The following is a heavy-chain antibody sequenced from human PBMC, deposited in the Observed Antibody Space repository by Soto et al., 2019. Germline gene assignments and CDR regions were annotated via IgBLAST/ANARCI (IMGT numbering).Heavy chain of an antibody. CDR2: INPKSGGT. J-gene: IGHJ4*02. V-gene: IGHV1-2*02. D-gene: IGHD3-10*01. CDR1: GYTFTGYY. Sequence: QVQLVQSGAEVKKPGASVKVSCEASGYTFTGYYRHWVRQAPGQGLEWMGWINPKSGGTKYAQKFQGRVTMTSDTSITTAYMELSRLTSDDTAVYYCARPFLVRGIIGFWGQGSLVTVSS. CDR3: ARPFLVRGIIGF.